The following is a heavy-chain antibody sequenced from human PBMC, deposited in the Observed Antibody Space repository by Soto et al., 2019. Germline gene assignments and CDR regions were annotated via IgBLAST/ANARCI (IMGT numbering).Heavy chain of an antibody. CDR2: IYYSGST. J-gene: IGHJ6*02. V-gene: IGHV4-59*01. CDR3: ARGSMGHYYGMDV. D-gene: IGHD1-26*01. Sequence: SETLSLTCTVSGGSISSYYWSWIRQPPGKGLEWIGYIYYSGSTNYNPSLKSRVTISVDTSKNQFSLKLSSVTAADTAVYYCARGSMGHYYGMDVWGQGTTVTVSS. CDR1: GGSISSYY.